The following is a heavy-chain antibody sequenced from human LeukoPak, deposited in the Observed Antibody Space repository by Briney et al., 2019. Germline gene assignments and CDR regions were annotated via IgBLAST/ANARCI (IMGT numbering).Heavy chain of an antibody. Sequence: GGSLRLSCAASGVTFSSYAMSWVRQAPGKGLEWVSAISAGGGRTNYADSVKGRFTISRNNSKNTLYLQMNSLRAEDTAVYYCAKIAPGGSYKGEFDCWGQGTLVTVSS. J-gene: IGHJ4*02. CDR1: GVTFSSYA. D-gene: IGHD1-26*01. CDR2: ISAGGGRT. CDR3: AKIAPGGSYKGEFDC. V-gene: IGHV3-23*01.